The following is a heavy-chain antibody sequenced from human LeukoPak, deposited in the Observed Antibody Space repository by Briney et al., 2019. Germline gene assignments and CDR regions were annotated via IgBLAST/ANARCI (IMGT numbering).Heavy chain of an antibody. D-gene: IGHD6-13*01. J-gene: IGHJ6*02. CDR3: ATIAAAGGYYYYGMDV. CDR1: GYTLTELS. CDR2: FDPEDGET. V-gene: IGHV1-24*01. Sequence: ASVKVSCKVSGYTLTELSMHWVRQAAGKGLEWMGGFDPEDGETIYAQKFQGRVTMTEDTSTDTAYMELSSLRSEDTAVYYCATIAAAGGYYYYGMDVWGQGTTVTVSS.